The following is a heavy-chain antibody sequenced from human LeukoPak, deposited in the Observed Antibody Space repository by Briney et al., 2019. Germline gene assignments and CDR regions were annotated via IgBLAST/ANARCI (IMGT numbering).Heavy chain of an antibody. Sequence: PGGSLRLSCAASGFTFSNYEMNWVRQAPGKGLEWVSYISSSSSYIYYADSVKGRFTISRDNAKNSLYLQMNSLRAEDTAVYYCARAFMEDFDYWGQGTLVTVSS. CDR1: GFTFSNYE. D-gene: IGHD1-1*01. V-gene: IGHV3-21*05. CDR3: ARAFMEDFDY. CDR2: ISSSSSYI. J-gene: IGHJ4*02.